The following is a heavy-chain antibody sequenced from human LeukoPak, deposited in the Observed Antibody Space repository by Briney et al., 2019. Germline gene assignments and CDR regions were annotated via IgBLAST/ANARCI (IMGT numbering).Heavy chain of an antibody. D-gene: IGHD3-10*02. Sequence: PGGSLRLSCAASGFTFSSYWMHWVRQAPGKGLEWVAVISYDGSNKYYADSIKGRFTISRDKSKNTLYLQMNSLRAEDTAVYYCAELGITMIGGVWGKGTTVTISS. CDR3: AELGITMIGGV. CDR1: GFTFSSYW. J-gene: IGHJ6*04. V-gene: IGHV3-30*18. CDR2: ISYDGSNK.